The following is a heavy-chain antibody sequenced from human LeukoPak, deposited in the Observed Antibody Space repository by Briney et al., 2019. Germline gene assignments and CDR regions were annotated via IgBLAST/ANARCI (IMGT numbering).Heavy chain of an antibody. CDR2: INPNSGGT. CDR1: GYTVTGYY. CDR3: ARDLHRYSSYYFDY. D-gene: IGHD5-18*01. J-gene: IGHJ4*02. V-gene: IGHV1-2*02. Sequence: ASVKLSCKASGYTVTGYYMHWVRQAPGQGLELMVWINPNSGGTNYAQKFQGRVTMTRDTSISTGYMELSRLRSDDTAVYYCARDLHRYSSYYFDYWGQGTLVTVSS.